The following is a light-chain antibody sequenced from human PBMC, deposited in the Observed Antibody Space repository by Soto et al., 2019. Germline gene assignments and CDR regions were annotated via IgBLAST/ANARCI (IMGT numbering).Light chain of an antibody. J-gene: IGKJ1*01. CDR1: QSVSGY. Sequence: EIVLTQSPATLSLSPGERATLSCRASQSVSGYLAWYQQKPGQAPRLLIYDASKRATGIPARFSGSGFGTDFTLTISSLEPEDFAVYYCQQYDDWPETFGQGTKVDIK. V-gene: IGKV3-11*01. CDR3: QQYDDWPET. CDR2: DAS.